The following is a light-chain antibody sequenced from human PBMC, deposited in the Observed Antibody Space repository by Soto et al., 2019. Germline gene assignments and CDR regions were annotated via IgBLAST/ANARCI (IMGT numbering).Light chain of an antibody. V-gene: IGLV2-14*01. Sequence: QSALTQPASVSGSPGQSITIACTGTNRDVGSYNLVSWYQQRPGEAPKLIISEVRNRPSGISYRFTGSKSGNTASLTISGLQAEDEADYDCSSYTTTSTLVFGGVTKVTVL. CDR1: NRDVGSYNL. J-gene: IGLJ3*02. CDR3: SSYTTTSTLV. CDR2: EVR.